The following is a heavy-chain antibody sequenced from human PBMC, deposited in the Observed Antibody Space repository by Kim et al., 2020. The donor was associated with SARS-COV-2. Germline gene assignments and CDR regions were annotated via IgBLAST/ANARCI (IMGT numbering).Heavy chain of an antibody. V-gene: IGHV1-18*01. CDR2: ISAYNGNT. CDR1: GYTFTSYG. J-gene: IGHJ6*02. Sequence: ASVKVSCKASGYTFTSYGISWVRQAPGQGLEWMGWISAYNGNTNYAQKLQGRVTMTTDTSTSTAYMELRSLRSDDTAVYYCARRSPWGSGSLGYYYGMDVWGQGTTVTVSS. D-gene: IGHD3-10*01. CDR3: ARRSPWGSGSLGYYYGMDV.